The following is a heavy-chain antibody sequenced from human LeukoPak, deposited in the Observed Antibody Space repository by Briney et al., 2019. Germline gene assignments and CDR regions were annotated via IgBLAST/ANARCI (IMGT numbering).Heavy chain of an antibody. CDR2: INPNSGGT. J-gene: IGHJ4*02. CDR3: AVTEGIATPFDY. V-gene: IGHV1-2*02. CDR1: GYTFTGYY. Sequence: ASVKVSCKASGYTFTGYYMHWVRQAPGQGLEWMGWINPNSGGTNYAQKFQGRVTMTRDTSISTAYMELSRLRSDDTAVYYCAVTEGIATPFDYWGQGTLVTASS. D-gene: IGHD6-13*01.